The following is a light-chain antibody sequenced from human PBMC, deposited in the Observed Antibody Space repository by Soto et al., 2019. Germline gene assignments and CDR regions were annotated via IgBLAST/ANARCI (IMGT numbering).Light chain of an antibody. CDR2: GNS. Sequence: QSVLTQPPSVSGAPGQRVTISCTGSSSNIGAGSDVHRYQQLPGTAPKLLIYGNSNRPSGVPDRFSGSKSGTSASLAITGLQAEDEADYYCQSYDSSLSGWYVFGTGTKVTVL. CDR1: SSNIGAGSD. CDR3: QSYDSSLSGWYV. V-gene: IGLV1-40*01. J-gene: IGLJ1*01.